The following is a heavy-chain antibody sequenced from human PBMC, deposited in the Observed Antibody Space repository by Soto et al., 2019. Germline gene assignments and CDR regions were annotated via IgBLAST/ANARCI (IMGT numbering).Heavy chain of an antibody. V-gene: IGHV4-4*07. D-gene: IGHD5-12*01. CDR2: IFSSGST. CDR1: GGSINTFY. J-gene: IGHJ4*02. CDR3: AREGSYSAYNFAHGIQLWSFDF. Sequence: NPSETLSLTCTVSGGSINTFYWIWVRRPAGKGLEWIGRIFSSGSTSFNPSLESRVAMSVDTSKNHFSLNLSSVTAADMAVYYCAREGSYSAYNFAHGIQLWSFDFWGQGALVTVSS.